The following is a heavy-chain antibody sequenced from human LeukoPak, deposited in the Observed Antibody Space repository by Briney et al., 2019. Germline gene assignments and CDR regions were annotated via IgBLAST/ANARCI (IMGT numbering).Heavy chain of an antibody. Sequence: SETLSLTCAVSDGSFNVYYWTWIRQSPAKGLEWIGEINHSGGTMYNPSLKSRFTMSVDTSKSQFFLKLNSVTAADTAVYYCTRRAYTYDSYFFAHWGQGTLVTVSS. CDR3: TRRAYTYDSYFFAH. CDR2: INHSGGT. D-gene: IGHD5-18*01. V-gene: IGHV4-34*01. J-gene: IGHJ5*02. CDR1: DGSFNVYY.